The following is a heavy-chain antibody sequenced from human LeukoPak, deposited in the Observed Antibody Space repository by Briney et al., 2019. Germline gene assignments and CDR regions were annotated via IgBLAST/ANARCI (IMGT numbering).Heavy chain of an antibody. CDR2: ISSSNKYI. J-gene: IGHJ4*02. D-gene: IGHD3-22*01. CDR3: TRIVYYSDNSGYALDH. Sequence: GGSLRLSCAGSGFTFSNYSMNWVRQAPGKGLEWVSSISSSNKYIFYADSVKGRFTISRDDAKSSVSLQMNSLRAEDTAVYYCTRIVYYSDNSGYALDHWGQGILVTVSS. V-gene: IGHV3-21*06. CDR1: GFTFSNYS.